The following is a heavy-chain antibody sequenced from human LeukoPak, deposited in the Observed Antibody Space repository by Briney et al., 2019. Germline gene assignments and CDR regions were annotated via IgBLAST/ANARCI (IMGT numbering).Heavy chain of an antibody. J-gene: IGHJ4*02. CDR3: AREKAVASDY. CDR2: IWYDGSNK. D-gene: IGHD6-19*01. V-gene: IGHV3-33*01. CDR1: GFTFNNYG. Sequence: GGSLRLSCAASGFTFNNYGMHWVRQAPGKGLEWVAVIWYDGSNKYYGDSVKGRFTISRDNPKNTLYLQMNSLRAEDTAVYYCAREKAVASDYWGQGTLVTVSS.